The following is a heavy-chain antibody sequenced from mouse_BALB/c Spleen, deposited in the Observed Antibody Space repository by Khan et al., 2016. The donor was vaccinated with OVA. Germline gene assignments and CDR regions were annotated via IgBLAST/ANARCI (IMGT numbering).Heavy chain of an antibody. Sequence: EVQLQESGPGLVKPSQSLSLTCTVTGYSITSDYAWNWIQQFPGNKLEWMGYINYSGTTSKKPSLKSRISITRDTSKNQFFLQLNSVTTEDTATYYSVRVRAYWGQGTLVTVSA. J-gene: IGHJ3*01. CDR1: GYSITSDYA. CDR3: VRVRAY. V-gene: IGHV3-2*02. CDR2: INYSGTT.